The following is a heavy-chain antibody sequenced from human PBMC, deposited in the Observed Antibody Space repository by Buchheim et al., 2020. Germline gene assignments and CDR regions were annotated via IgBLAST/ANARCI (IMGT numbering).Heavy chain of an antibody. Sequence: QVQLVESGGGVVQPGRSLRLSCAASGSTLTNHGMHWVRQAPGKGLGWVAQIHSDGTNADYVDSVKGRFTISRDNSKNTLYLQMNSLRAEDTAVYYCVAYYYDGSVGYWGQGTL. CDR2: IHSDGTNA. D-gene: IGHD3-22*01. J-gene: IGHJ4*02. CDR1: GSTLTNHG. V-gene: IGHV3-33*01. CDR3: VAYYYDGSVGY.